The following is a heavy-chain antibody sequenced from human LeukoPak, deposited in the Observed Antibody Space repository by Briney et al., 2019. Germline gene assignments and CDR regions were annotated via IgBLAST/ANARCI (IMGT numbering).Heavy chain of an antibody. CDR1: GFTFSDYY. CDR3: AREDYSSGNPTIDH. D-gene: IGHD3-10*01. Sequence: GGSLRLSCAASGFTFSDYYMSWIRQAPGKGLEWVSYISSSGSTIYYADSVKGRFTISRDNAKNSLYLQMNSLRAEDTAVYYRAREDYSSGNPTIDHWGQGTLVTVSS. J-gene: IGHJ4*02. V-gene: IGHV3-11*01. CDR2: ISSSGSTI.